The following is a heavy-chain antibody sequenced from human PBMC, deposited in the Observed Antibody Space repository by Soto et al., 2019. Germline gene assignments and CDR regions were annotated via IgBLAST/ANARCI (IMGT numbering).Heavy chain of an antibody. J-gene: IGHJ3*02. CDR3: ARRAFGSSRSFDI. CDR2: ISDSGGLT. D-gene: IGHD6-6*01. CDR1: GFAFSSHP. Sequence: GGSLRLSCAASGFAFSSHPMSWVRQAPERGLEWVSGISDSGGLTYNADSVKGRFTISRDNSKNTLYLQMNSLRAEDTALYYCARRAFGSSRSFDIWGQGTMVTVSS. V-gene: IGHV3-23*01.